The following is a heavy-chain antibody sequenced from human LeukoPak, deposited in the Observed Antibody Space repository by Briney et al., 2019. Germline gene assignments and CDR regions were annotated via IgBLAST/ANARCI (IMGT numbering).Heavy chain of an antibody. CDR1: GFTFISYV. J-gene: IGHJ5*02. D-gene: IGHD1-26*01. V-gene: IGHV3-30-3*01. Sequence: GGSLRLSCAASGFTFISYVMDWVRQAPGKGLEWVAIISYDGSNKYYADSVKGRFTISRDNSKNTLYLQMNSLRPEDTAVYYCARDQVGALIPWGQGTLVTVSS. CDR2: ISYDGSNK. CDR3: ARDQVGALIP.